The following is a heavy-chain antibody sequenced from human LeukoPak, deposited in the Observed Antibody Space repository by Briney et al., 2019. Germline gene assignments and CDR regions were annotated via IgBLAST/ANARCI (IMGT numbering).Heavy chain of an antibody. V-gene: IGHV1-2*02. J-gene: IGHJ4*02. CDR2: INPKSGGT. CDR3: ARGPYGDFFDY. CDR1: GYTFSGDY. D-gene: IGHD4-17*01. Sequence: ASVKVSCKASGYTFSGDYMHWVRQAPGQGLELMGWINPKSGGTSYAQKFQGRVSMTRDTSISTAYMELSRLRVDDTAVYYCARGPYGDFFDYRGQGTLVTVSS.